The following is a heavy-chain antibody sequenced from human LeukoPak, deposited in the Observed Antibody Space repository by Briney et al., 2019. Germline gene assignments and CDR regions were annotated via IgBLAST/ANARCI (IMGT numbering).Heavy chain of an antibody. D-gene: IGHD1-26*01. CDR2: IYSGGST. J-gene: IGHJ4*02. Sequence: GGSLRLSCAASGFTFSSYSMNWVRQAPGKGLEWVSVIYSGGSTYYADSVKGRFTISRDNSKNTLYLQMNSLRAEDTAVYYCARTKWELSLFFDYWGQGTLVTVSS. V-gene: IGHV3-66*01. CDR3: ARTKWELSLFFDY. CDR1: GFTFSSYS.